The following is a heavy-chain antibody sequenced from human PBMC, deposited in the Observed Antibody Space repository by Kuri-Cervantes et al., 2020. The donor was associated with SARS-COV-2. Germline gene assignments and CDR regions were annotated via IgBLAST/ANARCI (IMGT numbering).Heavy chain of an antibody. CDR1: GFTFSSYW. J-gene: IGHJ4*02. Sequence: GESLKISCAASGFTFSSYWMSWVRQAPGKGLEWVAKIKQDGSEKYYVDSVKGRFTISRDNAKNSLYLQMNSLRAEDTAVYYCARVAGDPYYFDYWGQGTLVTVSS. V-gene: IGHV3-7*01. CDR3: ARVAGDPYYFDY. D-gene: IGHD7-27*01. CDR2: IKQDGSEK.